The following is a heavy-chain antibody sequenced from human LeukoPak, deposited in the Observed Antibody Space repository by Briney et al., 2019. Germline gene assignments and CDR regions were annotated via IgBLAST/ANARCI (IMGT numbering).Heavy chain of an antibody. Sequence: PGGSLRLSCEGSGFSFGTYGMSWVRHAPGRGLEWVATISRSGVSIYYAESVKDRFSISRDNNENTVTLQMHSLRAEDAALYYCARAEWYGDLEHWGQETQVVVSS. CDR2: ISRSGVSI. D-gene: IGHD3-10*01. CDR1: GFSFGTYG. V-gene: IGHV3-23*01. J-gene: IGHJ1*01. CDR3: ARAEWYGDLEH.